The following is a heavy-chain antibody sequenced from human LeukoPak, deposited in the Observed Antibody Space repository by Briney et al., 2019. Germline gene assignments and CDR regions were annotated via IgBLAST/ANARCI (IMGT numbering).Heavy chain of an antibody. D-gene: IGHD1-26*01. CDR1: GFTVSSDH. CDR2: IYAGGST. CDR3: ARVWELSFDH. V-gene: IGHV3-53*01. J-gene: IGHJ4*02. Sequence: GGSLRLSCAASGFTVSSDHMSWVRQAPGKGLEWVSVIYAGGSTYYADSVKGRFTISRDNFKNTVFLQMNGLRAEDTAVYYCARVWELSFDHWGQGTLVTVSS.